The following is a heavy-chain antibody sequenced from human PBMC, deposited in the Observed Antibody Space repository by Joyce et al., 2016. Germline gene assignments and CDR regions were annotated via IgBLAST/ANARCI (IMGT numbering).Heavy chain of an antibody. CDR3: ARTRGFLEWLLDF. CDR1: GFTFSDYY. Sequence: QVQLVESGGDLVKPGGSMRLSCAASGFTFSDYYMSWIRQAPGKGLEWVSYISSRGTTIYYADSVKGRFTISRDNAKNSLYLQMNSLRAEDTAVYYCARTRGFLEWLLDFWGQGTLVSVSS. D-gene: IGHD3-3*01. CDR2: ISSRGTTI. J-gene: IGHJ4*02. V-gene: IGHV3-11*01.